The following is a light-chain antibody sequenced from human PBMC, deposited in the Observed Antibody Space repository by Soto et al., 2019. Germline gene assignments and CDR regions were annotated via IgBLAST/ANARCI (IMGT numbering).Light chain of an antibody. V-gene: IGKV3-11*01. CDR2: DAS. J-gene: IGKJ4*01. CDR1: QSVSSY. Sequence: EIVLTQSPATLSLSPGERATLSCRASQSVSSYLAWYQQKPGQAPRLLIYDASNRATGIPARFSGSGSGTDFPLTNSSREPEDFAVYYCQQRSNWPPPLTFGGGTKVEIK. CDR3: QQRSNWPPPLT.